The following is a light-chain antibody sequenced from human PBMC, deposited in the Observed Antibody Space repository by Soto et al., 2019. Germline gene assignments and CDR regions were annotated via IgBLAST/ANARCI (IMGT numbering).Light chain of an antibody. CDR3: LLSYGGARGV. CDR1: TGAVTSGHY. J-gene: IGLJ2*01. V-gene: IGLV7-46*01. CDR2: DAS. Sequence: QAVVPQEPSLTVSPGGTVTLTCGSSTGAVTSGHYPYGFQQKPGQAPRTLIYDASNKHSWTPARFSGSLLGGKAALTLSGAQPEDEAEYYCLLSYGGARGVVGGGTKPTVL.